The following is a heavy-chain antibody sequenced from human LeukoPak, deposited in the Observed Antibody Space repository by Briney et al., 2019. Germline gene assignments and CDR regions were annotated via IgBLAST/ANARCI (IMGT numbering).Heavy chain of an antibody. V-gene: IGHV3-53*01. D-gene: IGHD3-10*01. Sequence: ETLSLTCTVSGYSISSGYYWGWIRQPPGKGLECVSVIYSGGSTYYADSVKGRFTISRDNSKNTLYLQMNSLRAEDTAVYYCARDYGSGSYFDYWGQGTLVTVSS. CDR2: IYSGGST. CDR3: ARDYGSGSYFDY. CDR1: GYSISSGYY. J-gene: IGHJ4*02.